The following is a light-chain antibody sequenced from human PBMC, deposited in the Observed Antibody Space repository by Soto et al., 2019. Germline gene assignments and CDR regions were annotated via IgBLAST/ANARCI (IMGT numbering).Light chain of an antibody. J-gene: IGLJ1*01. CDR2: DNN. CDR1: SSNIGNNY. V-gene: IGLV1-51*01. CDR3: GTWDSSLSALYV. Sequence: QSVLTQPPSVSAARGQKVTISCSGSSSNIGNNYVSWYQQLPGTAPKLLIYDNNKRPSGIPDRFSGSKSGTSATLGITGLQTGDEADYYCGTWDSSLSALYVFGTGTKVTVL.